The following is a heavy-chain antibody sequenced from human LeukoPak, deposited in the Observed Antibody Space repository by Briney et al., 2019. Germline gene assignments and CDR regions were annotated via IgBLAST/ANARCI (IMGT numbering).Heavy chain of an antibody. CDR1: GYTLTSYY. J-gene: IGHJ4*02. Sequence: ASVKVSCKASGYTLTSYYMHWVRQAPGQGLEWMGIINPSGGSTSYAQKFQGRVTMTRDTSTSTVYMELSSLRSEDTAVYYCARVADCSGGSCYSGVVYFDYWGQGTLVTVSS. D-gene: IGHD2-15*01. CDR2: INPSGGST. V-gene: IGHV1-46*01. CDR3: ARVADCSGGSCYSGVVYFDY.